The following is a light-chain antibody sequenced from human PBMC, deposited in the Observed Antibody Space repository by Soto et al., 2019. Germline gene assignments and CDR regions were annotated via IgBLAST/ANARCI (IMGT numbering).Light chain of an antibody. V-gene: IGKV1-5*03. CDR2: EAS. CDR1: QGIRYW. Sequence: DIQMTQSPSTLSASVGDRATITFRASQGIRYWLAWFQQKPGKAPRLLIYEASRLESGVPSRISGSGSGTEFTLTISSLQPDDFATYYCQQYTNYPWTFGQGTKVDIK. J-gene: IGKJ1*01. CDR3: QQYTNYPWT.